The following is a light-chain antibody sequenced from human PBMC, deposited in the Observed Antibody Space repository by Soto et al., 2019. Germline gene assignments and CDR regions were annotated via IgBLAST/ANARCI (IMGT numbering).Light chain of an antibody. CDR3: QSYDSPLSGNYF. CDR2: GNS. J-gene: IGLJ1*01. V-gene: IGLV1-40*01. CDR1: SSNIGAGYD. Sequence: QSVLTQPPSVSGAPGQRVTISCTGSSSNIGAGYDVHWYQQLPGTAPKLLIYGNSNRPSGVPDRFSGSKSGTSASLAITGLQGGDEAYYYSQSYDSPLSGNYFFGTGTKVTVL.